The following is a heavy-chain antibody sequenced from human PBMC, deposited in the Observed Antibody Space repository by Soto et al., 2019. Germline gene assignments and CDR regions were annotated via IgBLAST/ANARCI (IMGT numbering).Heavy chain of an antibody. CDR3: AKDFSENWFEP. CDR2: ISGSGGST. D-gene: IGHD1-26*01. J-gene: IGHJ5*02. V-gene: IGHV3-23*01. Sequence: VGSLRLSCASSVFTFSSYAMSCVRQAPGKWLEWVSAISGSGGSTYYADSVKGRFTISRDNSKNTLYLQMNSLRAEDTAVYYCAKDFSENWFEPWGQGTLVTVSS. CDR1: VFTFSSYA.